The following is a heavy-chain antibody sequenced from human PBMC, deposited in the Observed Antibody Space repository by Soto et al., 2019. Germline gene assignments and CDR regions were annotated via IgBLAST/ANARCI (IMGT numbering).Heavy chain of an antibody. J-gene: IGHJ6*01. D-gene: IGHD2-15*01. CDR3: ARAFRYCSGGSCPYGMDV. V-gene: IGHV1-69*06. CDR1: GGTFSSYA. Sequence: SVKGSCKASGGTFSSYAISWVRQAPGQGLEWMGGIIPIFGTANYAQKFQGRVTITADKSTSTAYMELSSLRSEDTAVYYCARAFRYCSGGSCPYGMDVWGQGXTVTVSS. CDR2: IIPIFGTA.